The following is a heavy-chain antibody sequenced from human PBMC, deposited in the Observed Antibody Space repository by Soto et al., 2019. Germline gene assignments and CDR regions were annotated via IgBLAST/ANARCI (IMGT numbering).Heavy chain of an antibody. Sequence: QVQLVESGGGVVQPGRSLRLSCAASGFTFSSYAMHWVRQAPGNGLEWVAVIWYDGSNKNYADSVRGRFTISRDNYKNTLYLKMNSLRTEDTAVYYCAKARHCSGTYSYFDYWGQGILVTVSS. V-gene: IGHV3-30*18. CDR2: IWYDGSNK. D-gene: IGHD3-10*02. CDR3: AKARHCSGTYSYFDY. J-gene: IGHJ4*02. CDR1: GFTFSSYA.